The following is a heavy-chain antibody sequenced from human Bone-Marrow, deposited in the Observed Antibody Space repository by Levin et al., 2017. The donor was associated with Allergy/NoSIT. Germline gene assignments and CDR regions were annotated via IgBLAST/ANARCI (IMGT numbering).Heavy chain of an antibody. V-gene: IGHV5-51*01. J-gene: IGHJ5*01. CDR3: VKMITSFDWFES. D-gene: IGHD3-16*01. CDR1: GYSFPDFW. Sequence: GESLKISCKGSGYSFPDFWIGWVRQTAGRGLEWVAIIYPGDSCAKYSPPFQGQVTISVDKSIGTAYLQWSSLKASDTAMYYCVKMITSFDWFESWGQGTLVTVSS. CDR2: IYPGDSCA.